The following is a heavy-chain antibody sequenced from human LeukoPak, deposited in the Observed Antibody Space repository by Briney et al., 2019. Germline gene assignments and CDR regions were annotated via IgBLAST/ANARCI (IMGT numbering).Heavy chain of an antibody. V-gene: IGHV1-24*01. CDR2: FDPEDGGT. CDR1: GYTFTSND. D-gene: IGHD1-26*01. Sequence: ASVKVSCKASGYTFTSNDINWVRQAPGKGLEWMEGFDPEDGGTIYAQKFQGRVTMTEDTSTDTAYMELSSLRSEDTAVYYCATDKGGEWELYFDYWGQGTLVTVSS. J-gene: IGHJ4*02. CDR3: ATDKGGEWELYFDY.